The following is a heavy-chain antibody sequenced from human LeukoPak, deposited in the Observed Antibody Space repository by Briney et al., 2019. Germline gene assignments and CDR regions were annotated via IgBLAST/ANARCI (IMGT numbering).Heavy chain of an antibody. J-gene: IGHJ3*02. CDR3: ARPRGVRIAAAGTDVFDI. V-gene: IGHV4-59*01. CDR1: GGSISSYY. Sequence: SETLSLTCTVSGGSISSYYWSWIRQPPGKGLEWIGYIYYSGSTNYNPSLKSRVTISVDTSKNQFSLKLSSVTAADTAVYYCARPRGVRIAAAGTDVFDIWGQGTMVTVSS. CDR2: IYYSGST. D-gene: IGHD6-13*01.